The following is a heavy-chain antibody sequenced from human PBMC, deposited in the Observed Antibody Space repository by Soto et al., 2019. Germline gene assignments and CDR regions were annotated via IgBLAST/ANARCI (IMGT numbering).Heavy chain of an antibody. CDR1: GGSVSSGSYY. CDR2: IYYSGST. V-gene: IGHV4-61*01. J-gene: IGHJ6*02. CDR3: ARKGYSYGYGMDV. D-gene: IGHD5-18*01. Sequence: PSETLSLTCTVSGGSVSSGSYYWSWIRQPPGKGLEWIGYIYYSGSTNYNPSLKSRVTISVETSKNQFSLKLSSVTAADTAVYYCARKGYSYGYGMDVWGQGTTVTVSS.